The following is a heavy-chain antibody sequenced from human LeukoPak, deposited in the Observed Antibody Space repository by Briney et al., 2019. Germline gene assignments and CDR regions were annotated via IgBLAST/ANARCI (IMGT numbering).Heavy chain of an antibody. J-gene: IGHJ4*02. D-gene: IGHD6-13*01. CDR1: GFTFSSYG. CDR2: ISYDGGNK. Sequence: GGSLRLSCAASGFTFSSYGMHWVRQAPGKGLEWVAVISYDGGNKYYADSVKGRFTISRDNAKDSLYLQMNSLRAEDTAVYYCARGIAAAGSTDYWGQGTLVTVSS. V-gene: IGHV3-30*03. CDR3: ARGIAAAGSTDY.